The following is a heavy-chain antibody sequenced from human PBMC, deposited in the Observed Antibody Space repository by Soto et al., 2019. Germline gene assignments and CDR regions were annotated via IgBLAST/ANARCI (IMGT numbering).Heavy chain of an antibody. J-gene: IGHJ6*03. CDR2: IIPILGIA. D-gene: IGHD4-17*01. CDR3: ARDLAPSFFGPDATVTHHVGYMDV. CDR1: GGTFSSYT. V-gene: IGHV1-69*04. Sequence: GASVKVSCKASGGTFSSYTISWVRQAPGQGLEWMGRIIPILGIANYAQKFQGRVTITADKSTSTAYMELSSLRSEDTAVYYCARDLAPSFFGPDATVTHHVGYMDVWGKGTTVTVSS.